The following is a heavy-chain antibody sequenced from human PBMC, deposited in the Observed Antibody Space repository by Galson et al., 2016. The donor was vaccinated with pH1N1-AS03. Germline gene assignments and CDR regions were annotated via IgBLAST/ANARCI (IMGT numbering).Heavy chain of an antibody. CDR3: TTRDHGDDLVDS. CDR2: VDPGDGER. CDR1: GYTFTDLY. Sequence: VKVSCKVSGYTFTDLYLHWLQQAPGKGLVWMGLVDPGDGERIYAEKFQGKVTVTADTSADTAYMDLNSLRSDDTAVYYCTTRDHGDDLVDSWGQGTLVTVSS. V-gene: IGHV1-69-2*01. D-gene: IGHD2-21*02. J-gene: IGHJ4*02.